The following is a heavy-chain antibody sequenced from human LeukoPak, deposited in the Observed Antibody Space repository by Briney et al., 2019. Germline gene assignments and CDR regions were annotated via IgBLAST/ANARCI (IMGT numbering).Heavy chain of an antibody. CDR3: ARDGSLPDY. CDR2: FISDGSST. V-gene: IGHV3-74*01. CDR1: GFTFSNYW. Sequence: PGGSLRLSCAASGFTFSNYWMHWVRQTPGKGLVWVSRFISDGSSTSYADSVKGRFTISRDSAKNTLYLQMNSLRAEDTAVYYCARDGSLPDYWGQGTLVTVSS. J-gene: IGHJ4*02.